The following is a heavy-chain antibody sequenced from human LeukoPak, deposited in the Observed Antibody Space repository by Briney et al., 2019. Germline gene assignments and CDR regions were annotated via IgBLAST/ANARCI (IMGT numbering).Heavy chain of an antibody. CDR1: GFTFSSYG. CDR3: AKDPQWPGSFDY. Sequence: GSLRLSCAASGFTFSSYGMHWVRQAPGKGLEWVAFIRYDGSNKYYADSVKGQFTISRDNSKNTLYLQMNSLRAEDTAVYYCAKDPQWPGSFDYWGQGTLVTVSS. V-gene: IGHV3-30*02. CDR2: IRYDGSNK. J-gene: IGHJ4*02. D-gene: IGHD6-19*01.